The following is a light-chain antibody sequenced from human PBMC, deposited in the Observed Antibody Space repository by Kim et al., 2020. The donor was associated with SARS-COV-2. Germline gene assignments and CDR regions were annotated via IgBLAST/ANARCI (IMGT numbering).Light chain of an antibody. Sequence: LTQPHSVSGSPGETVTISCTRSSDSIASNYVQWYRQRPGSSPTTLISEDDKRLSGVPDRFSGSLDTSSNSASLTISGLRTEDEAHYYCQSYDDTDVVFGGGTLLTVL. J-gene: IGLJ7*01. V-gene: IGLV6-57*01. CDR1: SDSIASNY. CDR2: EDD. CDR3: QSYDDTDVV.